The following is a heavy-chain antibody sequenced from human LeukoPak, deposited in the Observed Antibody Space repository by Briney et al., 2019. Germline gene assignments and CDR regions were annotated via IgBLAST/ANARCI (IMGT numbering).Heavy chain of an antibody. CDR1: GFTFSSYG. J-gene: IGHJ1*01. D-gene: IGHD1-20*01. Sequence: GRSLRLSCVVSGFTFSSYGMHWVRQAPGKGLEWVAVISYDGSNKYYADSVKGRFTISRDNSKNTLYLQMNSLRAEDTAVFYCAISNNWRGYFQHWGQGTLVTVSS. V-gene: IGHV3-30*03. CDR2: ISYDGSNK. CDR3: AISNNWRGYFQH.